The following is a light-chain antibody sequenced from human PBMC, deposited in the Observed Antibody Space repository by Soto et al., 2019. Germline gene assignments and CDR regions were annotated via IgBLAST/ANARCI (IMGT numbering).Light chain of an antibody. J-gene: IGLJ1*01. CDR3: GSWASSLSAYV. CDR1: SSNIGGNS. Sequence: QSVRTQPPSVSAAPGQKVTIFCSGSSSNIGGNSVSWYQQLPGTAPKLLIYDDNKRPSGIPGRVSGSKSGTSAPLGIHGFPTGDEADYYCGSWASSLSAYVFGTGTKVTVL. V-gene: IGLV1-51*01. CDR2: DDN.